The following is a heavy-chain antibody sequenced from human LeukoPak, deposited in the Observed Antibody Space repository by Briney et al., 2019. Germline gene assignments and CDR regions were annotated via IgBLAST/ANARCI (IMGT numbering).Heavy chain of an antibody. CDR3: ARGPYSYDSSGAFDI. CDR1: GGSISSYY. V-gene: IGHV4-4*07. D-gene: IGHD3-22*01. Sequence: SETLSLTCTVSGGSISSYYWSWIRHPAGKGLEWIGRIYTSGSTNYNPSLKSRVTISVDTSKNQFSLKLSSVTAADTAVYFCARGPYSYDSSGAFDIWGQGTMVTVSS. J-gene: IGHJ3*02. CDR2: IYTSGST.